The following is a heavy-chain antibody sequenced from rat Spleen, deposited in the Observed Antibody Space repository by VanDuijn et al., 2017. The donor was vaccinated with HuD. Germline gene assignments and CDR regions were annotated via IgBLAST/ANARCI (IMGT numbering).Heavy chain of an antibody. J-gene: IGHJ2*01. CDR3: TTDTFYDGTYYPGGFDY. CDR2: ISTGGDDT. V-gene: IGHV5S23*01. Sequence: EVQLVESDGGLVQPGRSLKLSCAASGFTFSDFDMAWVRQAPTKGLEWVASISTGGDDTYYRDSVKGRFTISRDNAKSTLYLQLDSLRSEDTATYYCTTDTFYDGTYYPGGFDYWGQGVMVTVSS. CDR1: GFTFSDFD. D-gene: IGHD1-12*02.